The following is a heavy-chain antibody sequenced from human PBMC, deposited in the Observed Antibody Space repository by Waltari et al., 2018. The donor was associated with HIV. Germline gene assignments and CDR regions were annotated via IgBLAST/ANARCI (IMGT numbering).Heavy chain of an antibody. Sequence: QVQLVESGGGVVQPGRSLRLSCAASGFTFSSYGMHWVRQAPGKGLEWVAVIWYDGSDKYYADSVKGRFTIARDNSKNTLYLQMNSLRAEDTAVYYCARNRVTGTHNWFDPWGQGTLVTVSS. J-gene: IGHJ5*02. CDR1: GFTFSSYG. V-gene: IGHV3-33*01. CDR3: ARNRVTGTHNWFDP. CDR2: IWYDGSDK. D-gene: IGHD1-20*01.